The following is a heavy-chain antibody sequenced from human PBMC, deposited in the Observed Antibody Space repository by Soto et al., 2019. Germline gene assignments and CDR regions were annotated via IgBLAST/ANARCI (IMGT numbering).Heavy chain of an antibody. CDR2: IYYSGNT. CDR3: ARGRRHYDFWSGPRRYFDY. V-gene: IGHV4-30-4*01. Sequence: SETLSLTCSVSGGSISSGYYYWSWIRQPPGKGLEWIGNIYYSGNTYYNPSLKSRLTISVDTSKNQFSLKLSSVTAADTAVYYCARGRRHYDFWSGPRRYFDYWGQGTLVTVSS. J-gene: IGHJ4*02. D-gene: IGHD3-3*01. CDR1: GGSISSGYYY.